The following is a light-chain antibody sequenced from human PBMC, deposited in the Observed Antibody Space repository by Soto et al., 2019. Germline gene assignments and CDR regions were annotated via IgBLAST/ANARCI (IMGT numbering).Light chain of an antibody. CDR2: EVR. J-gene: IGLJ3*02. Sequence: QSVLTQPASVSGSPGQSITISCTGTSSDVGSYNYVSWYQQHPGKAPKLMIYEVRNRPSGVSNRFSGSKSGNTASLTISGPQAEDEAIYYCTSYTSISTRVFGGGTQLTVL. CDR1: SSDVGSYNY. CDR3: TSYTSISTRV. V-gene: IGLV2-14*01.